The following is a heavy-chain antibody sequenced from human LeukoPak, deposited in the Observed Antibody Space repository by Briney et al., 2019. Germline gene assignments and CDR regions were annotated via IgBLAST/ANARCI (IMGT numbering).Heavy chain of an antibody. CDR2: IIPIFGTA. CDR3: AGYGSGVENYYYYYMDV. CDR1: GGTFSSYA. V-gene: IGHV1-69*13. D-gene: IGHD3-10*01. Sequence: ASVKVSCKASGGTFSSYAISWVRQAPGQGLEWMGGIIPIFGTANYAQKFQGRVTITADESMSTAYKELSSLRSEDTAVYYCAGYGSGVENYYYYYMDVWGKGTTVTVSS. J-gene: IGHJ6*03.